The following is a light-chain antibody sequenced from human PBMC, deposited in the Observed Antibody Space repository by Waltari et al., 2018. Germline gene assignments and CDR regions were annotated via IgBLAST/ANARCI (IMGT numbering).Light chain of an antibody. CDR2: EGS. CDR3: YSYAGSSTWV. Sequence: QSALTQPASVSGSPGQSITISCTGPSGDAGGYTVVSWYQRHPGKVPKLIIYEGSKRPSGISDRFSGSKSSNTASLTISGLQTEDEAEYYCYSYAGSSTWVFGGGTQLTVV. CDR1: SGDAGGYTV. J-gene: IGLJ3*02. V-gene: IGLV2-23*01.